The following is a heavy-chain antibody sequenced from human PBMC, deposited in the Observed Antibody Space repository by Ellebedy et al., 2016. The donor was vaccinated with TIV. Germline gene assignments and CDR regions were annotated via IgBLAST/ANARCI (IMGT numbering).Heavy chain of an antibody. Sequence: GESLKISCSASGFTFRNHAMHWVRQAPGKGLEYVSAIRGNGDRTYYGDSVKGRFTISRDNSKNTLFLQMSSLRAEDTAVYFCARRSTDFAFDSWGQGTLVTVSS. V-gene: IGHV3-64*04. CDR3: ARRSTDFAFDS. D-gene: IGHD3/OR15-3a*01. J-gene: IGHJ4*02. CDR1: GFTFRNHA. CDR2: IRGNGDRT.